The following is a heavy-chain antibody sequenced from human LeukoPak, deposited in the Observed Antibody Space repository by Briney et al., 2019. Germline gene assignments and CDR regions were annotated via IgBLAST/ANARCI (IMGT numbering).Heavy chain of an antibody. V-gene: IGHV1-18*01. CDR3: ARDMSFAVSMVSPDY. D-gene: IGHD2-8*01. J-gene: IGHJ4*02. Sequence: ASVKVSCKASGYSFTSYGISWVRQAPGQGLEWMGWISATNGNTKYAQRLQGRVTMTTDTSTRTAYMELRSPRSDDTAVYYCARDMSFAVSMVSPDYWGQGTLVTVSS. CDR1: GYSFTSYG. CDR2: ISATNGNT.